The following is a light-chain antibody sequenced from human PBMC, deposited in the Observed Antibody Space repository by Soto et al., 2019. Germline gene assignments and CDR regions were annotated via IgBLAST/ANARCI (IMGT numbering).Light chain of an antibody. Sequence: EIVLTQSPGTLSLSPGERATLSCRASQSVSSSYLAWYQQKPGQAPRVLIYGASSTATGIPDRFSGSGSGTDFTLTISRLEPEDFAVYYCQQYGSSPFTFGPGTKVDIK. V-gene: IGKV3-20*01. CDR1: QSVSSSY. CDR2: GAS. J-gene: IGKJ3*01. CDR3: QQYGSSPFT.